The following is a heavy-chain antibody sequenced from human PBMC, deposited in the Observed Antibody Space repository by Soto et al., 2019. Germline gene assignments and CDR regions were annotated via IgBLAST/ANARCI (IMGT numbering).Heavy chain of an antibody. J-gene: IGHJ6*02. V-gene: IGHV3-33*01. CDR1: GFTCSSYG. CDR2: IWYDGSNK. CDR3: ARDLLPRVDV. Sequence: QVQLVESGGGVVQPGRSLRLSCAASGFTCSSYGMHWVRQAPGKGLEWVAVIWYDGSNKYYADSVKGRFTISRDNSKNPLYLQMTSPRAEDTAVYYCARDLLPRVDVWGQGTTVTVSS.